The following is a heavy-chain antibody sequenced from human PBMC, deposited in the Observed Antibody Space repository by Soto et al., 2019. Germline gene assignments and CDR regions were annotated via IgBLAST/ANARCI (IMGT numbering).Heavy chain of an antibody. Sequence: QVQLQESGPGLVKPSQTLSLTCTVYGGSISSGGYYWSWIRQHPGKGLEWIGYIYYSGSTYYNPSLKSRVTISIDTSKNQFSLKLSSVTAADTAVYYCARVGCYDGSGYNAFVIWGQGTMVTVSS. CDR2: IYYSGST. D-gene: IGHD3-22*01. J-gene: IGHJ3*02. V-gene: IGHV4-31*03. CDR3: ARVGCYDGSGYNAFVI. CDR1: GGSISSGGYY.